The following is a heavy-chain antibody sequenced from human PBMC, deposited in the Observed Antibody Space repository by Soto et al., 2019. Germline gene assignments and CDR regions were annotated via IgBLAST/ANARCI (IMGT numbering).Heavy chain of an antibody. J-gene: IGHJ6*02. D-gene: IGHD6-19*01. CDR3: ARDSAVAGNYYYYGMDV. Sequence: GGSLRLSCAASGFTFSNYEMHWVRQAPGKGLEYVSGISNNGAHTDCAKSVKGRFTISPDTSKNQFSLQLNSVTPEDTAVYYCARDSAVAGNYYYYGMDVWGQGTTVTVSS. CDR1: GFTFSNYE. V-gene: IGHV3-64*01. CDR2: ISNNGAHT.